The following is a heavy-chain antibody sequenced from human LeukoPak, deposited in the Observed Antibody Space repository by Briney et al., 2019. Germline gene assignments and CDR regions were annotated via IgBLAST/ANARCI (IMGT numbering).Heavy chain of an antibody. D-gene: IGHD6-19*01. CDR1: GFTVSSNS. J-gene: IGHJ4*02. CDR3: AKDIDSGWPYYFDY. V-gene: IGHV3-23*01. Sequence: GGSLRLSCTVSGFTVSSNSMSWVRQAPGKGLEWVSAISGTGGSTYYADSVKGRFTISRDNSKNTLYLQMNSLRAEDTAVYYCAKDIDSGWPYYFDYWGQGTLVTVSS. CDR2: ISGTGGST.